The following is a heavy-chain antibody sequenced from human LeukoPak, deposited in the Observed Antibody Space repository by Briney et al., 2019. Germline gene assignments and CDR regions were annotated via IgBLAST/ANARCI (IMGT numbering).Heavy chain of an antibody. CDR3: AREIKYYYDSSGYYNRRGMVV. V-gene: IGHV3-21*01. J-gene: IGHJ6*02. CDR1: GFTFSSYS. CDR2: ISSSSSYI. D-gene: IGHD3-22*01. Sequence: GGSLRLSCAASGFTFSSYSMNWVRQAPGKGLEWVSSISSSSSYIYYADSVKGRFTISRDNAKNSLYLQMNSLRAEDTAVYYCAREIKYYYDSSGYYNRRGMVVWGQGTTVTVSS.